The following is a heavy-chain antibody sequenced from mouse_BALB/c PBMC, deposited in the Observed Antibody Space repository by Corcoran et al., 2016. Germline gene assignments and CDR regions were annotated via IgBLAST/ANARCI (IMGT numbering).Heavy chain of an antibody. CDR1: GYSITSGYY. CDR3: ARNYYGRDYAMDY. V-gene: IGHV3-6*02. D-gene: IGHD1-1*01. CDR2: ISYDGSN. J-gene: IGHJ4*01. Sequence: DVLLQESGPGLVKPSQSLSLTCSVTGYSITSGYYWNWIRQFPGNKLEWMGYISYDGSNNYNPSLKNRIYITRDTSKNQFFLKLNSVTTEDTATYYCARNYYGRDYAMDYWGQGISVTVSS.